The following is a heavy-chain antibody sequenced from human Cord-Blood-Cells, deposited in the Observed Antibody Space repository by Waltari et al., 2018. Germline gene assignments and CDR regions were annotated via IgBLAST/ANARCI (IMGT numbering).Heavy chain of an antibody. Sequence: EVQLVESGGGLVQPGGSLKLSCAASGFTFSGSAMHWVRQASGKGLEWVGRIRSKANSYATAYAASEKGRFTISRDDSKNTAYLQMNSLKTEDTAVYYCTLQGGATDYWGQGTLVTVSS. J-gene: IGHJ4*02. CDR3: TLQGGATDY. V-gene: IGHV3-73*01. D-gene: IGHD1-26*01. CDR1: GFTFSGSA. CDR2: IRSKANSYAT.